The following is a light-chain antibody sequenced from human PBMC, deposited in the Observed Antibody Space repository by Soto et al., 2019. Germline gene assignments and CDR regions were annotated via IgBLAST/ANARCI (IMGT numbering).Light chain of an antibody. V-gene: IGKV2-28*01. CDR3: MQALQTPWT. J-gene: IGKJ1*01. CDR2: LVS. CDR1: QSLLQSNGYNY. Sequence: DIVMTQSPLSLPVTPGEPASISCRSSQSLLQSNGYNYLDWYLQKPGQSPQLLIYLVSVRASGVPDRFSGSGSGTDFTLRISRVEAEDVGVYYCMQALQTPWTFGQGTKVDIK.